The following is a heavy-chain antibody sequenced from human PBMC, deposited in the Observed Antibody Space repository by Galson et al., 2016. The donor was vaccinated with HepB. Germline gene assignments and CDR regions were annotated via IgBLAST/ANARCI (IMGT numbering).Heavy chain of an antibody. Sequence: TLSLTCTVSGGSSSGGDHYWSWIRQPPGRGLEWIGYIYESGNTYYNPSLERRITISVDTSKTQFSLNLRSVTAADTAVYYCARGPPEGWVSGTCYLGAFDLWGQGTLVTVSS. J-gene: IGHJ3*01. D-gene: IGHD5-12*01. CDR3: ARGPPEGWVSGTCYLGAFDL. V-gene: IGHV4-30-4*01. CDR2: IYESGNT. CDR1: GGSSSGGDHY.